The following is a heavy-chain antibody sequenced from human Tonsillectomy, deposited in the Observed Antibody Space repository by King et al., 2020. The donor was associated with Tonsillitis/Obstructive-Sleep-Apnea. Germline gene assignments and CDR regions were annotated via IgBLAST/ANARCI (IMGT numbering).Heavy chain of an antibody. CDR1: GFTFSSYA. V-gene: IGHV3-30*10. D-gene: IGHD3-3*01. J-gene: IGHJ4*02. CDR2: ISYDVSNK. CDR3: AGARDVSRFSEWLLPVDS. Sequence: VQLVESGGGVVQPGRSLRLSCAASGFTFSSYALHWVRQAPGKGLEWVAVISYDVSNKYYTDSVKGRFTNSRDNSNNTLYLQLNSLRAEDTAVFYCAGARDVSRFSEWLLPVDSWGQGTLVTVSS.